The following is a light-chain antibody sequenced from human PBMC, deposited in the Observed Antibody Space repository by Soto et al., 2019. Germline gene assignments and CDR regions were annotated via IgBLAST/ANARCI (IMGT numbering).Light chain of an antibody. CDR1: VGGYNY. CDR2: EVT. Sequence: SALTQPASVSGSPGQSITISCNDVGGYNYVSWYQQHPGKAPKLMIYEVTNRPSGVSNRFSGSKSGNTASLTISGLQAEDEADYYCSSFASSNPVVFGGGTQLTVL. V-gene: IGLV2-14*01. CDR3: SSFASSNPVV. J-gene: IGLJ2*01.